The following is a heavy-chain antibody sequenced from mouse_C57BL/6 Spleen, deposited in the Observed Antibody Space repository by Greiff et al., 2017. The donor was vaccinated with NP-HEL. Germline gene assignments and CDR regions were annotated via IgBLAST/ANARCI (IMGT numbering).Heavy chain of an antibody. D-gene: IGHD1-1*01. V-gene: IGHV1-76*01. CDR3: ARSFTTDYAMDY. CDR1: GYTFTDYY. Sequence: QVQLQQSGAELVRPGASVKLSCKASGYTFTDYYINWVKQRPGQGLEWIARIYPGSGNTYYNEKFKGKATLTAEKSSSTAYMQLSSLTSEDSAVYFCARSFTTDYAMDYWGQGTSVTVSS. J-gene: IGHJ4*01. CDR2: IYPGSGNT.